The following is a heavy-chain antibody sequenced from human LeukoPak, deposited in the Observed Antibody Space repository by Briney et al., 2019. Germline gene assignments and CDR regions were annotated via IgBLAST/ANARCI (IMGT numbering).Heavy chain of an antibody. J-gene: IGHJ6*03. V-gene: IGHV4-59*11. CDR3: ARNERRAQKDTYYSYFYYMDV. D-gene: IGHD6-25*01. Sequence: SETLSLTCTVSTGSISSHYWRWIRQPPGKGLEWIGLIYSSGYTNYNPSLKSRVTISVDTSRNQFSLKLSSATAADTAVYFCARNERRAQKDTYYSYFYYMDVWGKGSTVTVSS. CDR2: IYSSGYT. CDR1: TGSISSHY.